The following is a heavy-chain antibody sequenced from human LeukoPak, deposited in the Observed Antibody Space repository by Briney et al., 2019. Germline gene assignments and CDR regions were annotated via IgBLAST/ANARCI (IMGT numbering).Heavy chain of an antibody. V-gene: IGHV1-69*13. CDR1: GGTCSSYA. CDR2: IIPIFGTA. J-gene: IGHJ3*02. D-gene: IGHD3-16*02. Sequence: SVKVSCKASGGTCSSYAISWVRQAPGQGLEWMGGIIPIFGTANYAQKFQGRVTITADESTSTAYMELSSLRSEDTAVYYCARATFLGELSLYDAFDIWGQGTMVTVSS. CDR3: ARATFLGELSLYDAFDI.